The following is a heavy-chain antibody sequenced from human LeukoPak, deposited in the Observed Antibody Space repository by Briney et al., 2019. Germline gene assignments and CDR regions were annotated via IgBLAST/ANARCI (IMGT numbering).Heavy chain of an antibody. CDR3: ARDLGYCTNGVCYTEDTATVAGDY. J-gene: IGHJ4*02. D-gene: IGHD2-8*01. CDR1: GYTFTGYY. Sequence: GASVKVSCKASGYTFTGYYMHWVRQAPGQGLEWMGWISAYNGNTNYAQKLQGRVTMTTDTSTSTAYMELRSLRSDDTAVYYCARDLGYCTNGVCYTEDTATVAGDYWGQGTLVTVSS. V-gene: IGHV1-18*04. CDR2: ISAYNGNT.